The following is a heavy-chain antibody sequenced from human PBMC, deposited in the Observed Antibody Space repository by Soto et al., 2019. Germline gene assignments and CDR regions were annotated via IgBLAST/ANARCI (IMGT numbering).Heavy chain of an antibody. V-gene: IGHV3-48*02. CDR3: ARSEASQFFPLDH. J-gene: IGHJ4*02. CDR1: GFTFSSYS. Sequence: GGSMRLSCAASGFTFSSYSMNWVRQAPGKGLEWVSYISSSSSTIYYADTVKGRFTISRDNAKNSLYLQMNSLSDEDTAVYYCARSEASQFFPLDHWGQGTLVTVSS. CDR2: ISSSSSTI.